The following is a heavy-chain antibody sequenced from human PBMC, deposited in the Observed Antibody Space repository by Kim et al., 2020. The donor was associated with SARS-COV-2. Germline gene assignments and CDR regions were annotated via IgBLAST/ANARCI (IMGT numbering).Heavy chain of an antibody. J-gene: IGHJ4*02. CDR2: VSPDGTST. V-gene: IGHV3-74*01. CDR3: VKGPSGWHY. D-gene: IGHD6-19*01. Sequence: GGSLRLSCAASGFTFSSYRMHWVRQVPGEGLVWVSRVSPDGTSTSYADSVKGRFTISRDNAKNTLFLQMSRLRAEDSALFYCVKGPSGWHYWGQGTLVTVSS. CDR1: GFTFSSYR.